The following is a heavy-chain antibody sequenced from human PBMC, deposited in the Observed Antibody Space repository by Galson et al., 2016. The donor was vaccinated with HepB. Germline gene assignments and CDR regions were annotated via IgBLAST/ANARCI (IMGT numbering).Heavy chain of an antibody. V-gene: IGHV3-23*01. J-gene: IGHJ4*02. Sequence: SLRLSCAASGFTFSSYAMSWVRQAPGKGLEWVSSSGSGGPTSYADSVKGRFTIYRDNSKNTLFLQMHSLRTADTAVYYCAESVLEYDILTGYYRRGADYWGRGTLVTVSS. CDR3: AESVLEYDILTGYYRRGADY. D-gene: IGHD3-9*01. CDR1: GFTFSSYA. CDR2: SGSGGPT.